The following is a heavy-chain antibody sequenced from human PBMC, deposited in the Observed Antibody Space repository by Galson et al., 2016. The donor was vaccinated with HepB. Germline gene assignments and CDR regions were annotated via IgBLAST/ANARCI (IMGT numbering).Heavy chain of an antibody. CDR1: GFSLSTSEVG. Sequence: PALVKPTQTLTLTCTLSGFSLSTSEVGVGWTRQPPGKALEWLAVIYRNDDEHYSPSLKSRLTITKDTSKNQVVLTMTNMDPVDTATYYCAHRSEALWGYYCSSDYYSGDVFDFWGQGTMLAVSS. D-gene: IGHD3-22*01. CDR3: AHRSEALWGYYCSSDYYSGDVFDF. J-gene: IGHJ3*01. CDR2: IYRNDDE. V-gene: IGHV2-5*01.